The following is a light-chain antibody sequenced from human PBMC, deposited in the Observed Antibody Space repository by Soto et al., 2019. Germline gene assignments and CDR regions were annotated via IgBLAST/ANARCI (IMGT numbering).Light chain of an antibody. V-gene: IGKV3-20*01. CDR2: GAS. Sequence: EIVLTQSPGTLSLSPGERATLSCRASQSVRSSYLAWYQQKPGQAPRLLIYGASSRATGIPARFSGSGSGTDFTLTISRLEPEDSAVYYCQQYDTSSWTFGQGTKVEIK. J-gene: IGKJ1*01. CDR1: QSVRSSY. CDR3: QQYDTSSWT.